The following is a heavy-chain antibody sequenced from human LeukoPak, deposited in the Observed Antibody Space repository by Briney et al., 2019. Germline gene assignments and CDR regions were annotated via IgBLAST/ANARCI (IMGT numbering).Heavy chain of an antibody. D-gene: IGHD2-8*01. CDR1: GYTFTSYY. CDR3: AQDISGGMYGIWFDP. J-gene: IGHJ5*02. V-gene: IGHV1-46*01. CDR2: NNPSGGST. Sequence: ASVKVSCKASGYTFTSYYMHWVRQAPGQGLEWMGINNPSGGSTSYAQKFQGRVTMTRDTSTSTVYMELSSLRSEDTAVYYCAQDISGGMYGIWFDPWGQGTPVTVSS.